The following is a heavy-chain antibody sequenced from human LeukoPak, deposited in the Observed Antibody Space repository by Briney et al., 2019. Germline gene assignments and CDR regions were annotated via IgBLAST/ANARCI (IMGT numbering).Heavy chain of an antibody. CDR1: GFTFGDYA. CDR2: ISWKSGSI. CDR3: AKDSGKYFYDSSGYYEGGFDY. V-gene: IGHV3-9*03. J-gene: IGHJ4*02. D-gene: IGHD3-22*01. Sequence: GRSLRLSCAASGFTFGDYAMHWVRQASGKGLEGVLGISWKSGSIGYADSVKGRFTISRDNAKNSLYLQMHSLRAEDMALYYCAKDSGKYFYDSSGYYEGGFDYWGQGTLVTVSS.